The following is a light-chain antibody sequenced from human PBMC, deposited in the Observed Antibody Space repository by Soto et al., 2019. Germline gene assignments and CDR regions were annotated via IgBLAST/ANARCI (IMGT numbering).Light chain of an antibody. Sequence: QSVLTQSSSASASLGSSVNLTCTLSSGHRSYIIAWHQQQPGKAPRFLMRLESSGSQNKGSGVPDRFSGSSSGAARYLTISDLQSEDEADYYCETWNSNPRVFGGGTKVTVL. J-gene: IGLJ3*02. CDR3: ETWNSNPRV. CDR2: LESSGSQ. V-gene: IGLV4-60*03. CDR1: SGHRSYI.